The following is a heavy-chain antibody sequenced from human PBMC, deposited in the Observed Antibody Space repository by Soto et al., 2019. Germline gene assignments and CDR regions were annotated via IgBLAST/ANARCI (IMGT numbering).Heavy chain of an antibody. D-gene: IGHD3-22*01. CDR3: ARAPPASCGYYHYFDY. V-gene: IGHV4-31*03. J-gene: IGHJ4*02. CDR2: IYYSGTT. Sequence: QVQLQESGPGLVKASQTLSLTCTVSGASISSGGSYWSWIRHHPGKGLEWIGYIYYSGTTYYNPSLKSRVTISVDTSKSQFSLKLSSVTAADTAVYYCARAPPASCGYYHYFDYWGQGTLVTVSS. CDR1: GASISSGGSY.